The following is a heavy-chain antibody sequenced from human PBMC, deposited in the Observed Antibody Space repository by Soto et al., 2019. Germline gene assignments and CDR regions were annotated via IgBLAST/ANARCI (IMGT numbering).Heavy chain of an antibody. J-gene: IGHJ4*02. Sequence: ASVKVSCKASGYTFTSYYMHWVRQAPGQGLEWMGIINPSGGSTSYAQKFQGRVTMTRDTSASTAYMELSSLRSEDTAVYYCARGSGLTYFDYWGQGTLVTVSS. CDR3: ARGSGLTYFDY. CDR1: GYTFTSYY. V-gene: IGHV1-46*01. D-gene: IGHD3-10*01. CDR2: INPSGGST.